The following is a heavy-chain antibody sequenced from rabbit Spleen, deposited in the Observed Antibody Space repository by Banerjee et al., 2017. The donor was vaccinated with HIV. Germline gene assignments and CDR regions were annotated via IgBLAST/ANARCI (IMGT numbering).Heavy chain of an antibody. CDR1: GFSFGGVYS. D-gene: IGHD1-1*01. J-gene: IGHJ4*01. Sequence: QEQLVESGGGLVQPEGSLTLTCTASGFSFGGVYSICWVRQAPGKGLESIACISADVSDTTYYASWAKGRFTISKTSSTTVTLQLTSLTAADTATHFCARVGYGVNSGDDTNLWGPGTLVTVS. CDR2: ISADVSDTT. V-gene: IGHV1S45*01. CDR3: ARVGYGVNSGDDTNL.